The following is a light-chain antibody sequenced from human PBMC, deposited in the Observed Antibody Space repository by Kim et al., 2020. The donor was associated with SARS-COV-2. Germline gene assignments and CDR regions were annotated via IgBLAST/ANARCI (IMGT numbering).Light chain of an antibody. Sequence: ASVGDRVTITYRASQSISSYLNWYQQKPGKAPKVLIYVATSLQSGVPSRFSGSGSGTDFTLTISSLQAEDSAVYYCQQSYNTPWTFGQGTKVDIK. CDR2: VAT. CDR3: QQSYNTPWT. CDR1: QSISSY. J-gene: IGKJ1*01. V-gene: IGKV1-39*01.